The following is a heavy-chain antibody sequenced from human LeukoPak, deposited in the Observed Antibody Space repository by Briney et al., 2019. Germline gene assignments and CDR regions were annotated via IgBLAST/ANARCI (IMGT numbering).Heavy chain of an antibody. D-gene: IGHD3-9*01. CDR2: FYYSGST. J-gene: IGHJ4*02. CDR1: GDSIRDTSYY. V-gene: IGHV4-39*01. Sequence: SETLSLTCTVPGDSIRDTSYYCGWIRQPPGKGLEWIGAFYYSGSTCFNPSFKSRVTMSVDTSENQFLLKLSSVTAADTAVDYCASQYYDILTGYPYYFDYWGQGTLVTVSS. CDR3: ASQYYDILTGYPYYFDY.